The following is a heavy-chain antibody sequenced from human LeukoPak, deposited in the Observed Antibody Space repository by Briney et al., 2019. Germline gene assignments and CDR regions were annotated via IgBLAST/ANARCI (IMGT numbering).Heavy chain of an antibody. V-gene: IGHV3-74*01. CDR2: FNSDGTTT. D-gene: IGHD1-26*01. Sequence: PGGSLRLSCAAPGFSFSSDLMHWGRQVPGEGLVWVSRFNSDGTTTAYADCVKGRFNISRDTAKNTLYLQMNRLRVEDTAVYYCGRALGSPLDYWGQGTLVTVSS. CDR1: GFSFSSDL. CDR3: GRALGSPLDY. J-gene: IGHJ4*02.